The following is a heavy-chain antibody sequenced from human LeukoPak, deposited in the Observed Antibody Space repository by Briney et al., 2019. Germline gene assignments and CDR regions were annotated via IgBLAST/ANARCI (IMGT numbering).Heavy chain of an antibody. Sequence: ASVKVSCKASGYTFTSYGISWVRQAPGKGLEWKGGFDPEDGETIYAQKFQGRVTMTEDTSTDTAYMELSSLRSEDTAVYYCATTHYYYYYKDVCAKGTTVTVSS. CDR3: ATTHYYYYYKDV. V-gene: IGHV1-24*01. CDR2: FDPEDGET. CDR1: GYTFTSYG. J-gene: IGHJ6*03.